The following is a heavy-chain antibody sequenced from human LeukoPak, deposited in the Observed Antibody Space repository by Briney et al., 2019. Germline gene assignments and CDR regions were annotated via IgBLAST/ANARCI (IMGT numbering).Heavy chain of an antibody. CDR2: ISGSGGST. Sequence: GSLSLSCAASGFTFSSYAMSWVRQAPGKGLEWVSAISGSGGSTYYADSVKGRFTISRDNSKNTLYLQMNSLRAEDTAVYYCAKDGQAPGYDFWSGYYRFYFQHWGQGTLVTVSS. V-gene: IGHV3-23*01. CDR1: GFTFSSYA. CDR3: AKDGQAPGYDFWSGYYRFYFQH. J-gene: IGHJ1*01. D-gene: IGHD3-3*01.